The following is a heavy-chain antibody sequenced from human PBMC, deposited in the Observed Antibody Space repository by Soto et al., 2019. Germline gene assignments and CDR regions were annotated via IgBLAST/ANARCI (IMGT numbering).Heavy chain of an antibody. CDR1: ALTFSSYE. V-gene: IGHV3-48*03. CDR2: ISSSGSTK. CDR3: VREGVSLMDAIDV. J-gene: IGHJ3*01. Sequence: EMQLVESGGGLVQPGGSLRLSCAASALTFSSYEMNWVRQAPGKGLEWVSYISSSGSTKYYADSVKGRFTISRDNAKNSLYLQMNSLRVEDTALYYCVREGVSLMDAIDVWGQGTMVTVSS. D-gene: IGHD2-8*01.